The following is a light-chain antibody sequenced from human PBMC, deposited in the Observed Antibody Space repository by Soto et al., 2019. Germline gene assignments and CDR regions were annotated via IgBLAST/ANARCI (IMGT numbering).Light chain of an antibody. CDR1: QTFLYNSNSNHH. CDR3: QQYNKWPAEIT. J-gene: IGKJ5*01. Sequence: DIVLTQSPESLAVSLGERATINCKSSQTFLYNSNSNHHLSWYQQKPGQSPKLLIYWTSTRESGVPERFIGSGSGAEFSLTISSLQAEDVAVYYCQQYNKWPAEITFGQGTRLEIK. CDR2: WTS. V-gene: IGKV4-1*01.